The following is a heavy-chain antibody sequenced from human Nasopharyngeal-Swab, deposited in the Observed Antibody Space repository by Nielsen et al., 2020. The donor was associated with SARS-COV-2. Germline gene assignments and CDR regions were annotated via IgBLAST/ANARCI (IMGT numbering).Heavy chain of an antibody. J-gene: IGHJ4*02. D-gene: IGHD3-22*01. CDR2: IKQDGSEK. Sequence: GESLKISCAASGFTFSSYWMSWVRQAPGKRLEWVANIKQDGSEKYYVDSVKGRFTISRDNSKNTLYLQMNSLRAEDTAVYYCAREDGGDTMIVVVMVYWGQGTLVTVSS. CDR1: GFTFSSYW. V-gene: IGHV3-7*01. CDR3: AREDGGDTMIVVVMVY.